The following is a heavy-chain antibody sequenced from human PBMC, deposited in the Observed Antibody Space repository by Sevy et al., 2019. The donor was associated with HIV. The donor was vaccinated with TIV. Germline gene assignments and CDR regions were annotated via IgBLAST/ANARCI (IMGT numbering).Heavy chain of an antibody. J-gene: IGHJ6*02. CDR1: GFTFSSYW. D-gene: IGHD5-18*01. V-gene: IGHV3-7*01. Sequence: GGSLRLSCAASGFTFSSYWMSWVRQAPGKGLEWVANIKQDGSEKYYVDSVKGRFTISRDNAKNSLYLQMNSLRAEDTAVYYCAREQVDTAMGDYYGMDVWGQGTTVTVSS. CDR3: AREQVDTAMGDYYGMDV. CDR2: IKQDGSEK.